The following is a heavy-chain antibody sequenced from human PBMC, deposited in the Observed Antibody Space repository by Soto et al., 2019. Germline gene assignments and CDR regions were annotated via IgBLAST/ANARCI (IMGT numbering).Heavy chain of an antibody. CDR2: IIPVFGTA. D-gene: IGHD2-15*01. J-gene: IGHJ4*02. Sequence: GASVKVSCKASGGTFSKYKITWVRQAPGQGLEWMGGIIPVFGTANYAQKFQGRVTITADESTSTAYMEVSSLRSDDTAVYYCARDCSGGGCFSGRDYWGQGTLVTVSS. V-gene: IGHV1-69*13. CDR1: GGTFSKYK. CDR3: ARDCSGGGCFSGRDY.